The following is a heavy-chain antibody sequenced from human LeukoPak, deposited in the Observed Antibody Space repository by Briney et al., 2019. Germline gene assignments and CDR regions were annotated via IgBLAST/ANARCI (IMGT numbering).Heavy chain of an antibody. Sequence: SVKVSCKASGFPLSSSAVQWVRQAGGQRLEWIGWIVVGSNNTNYAQKFQERVTITRDMFTSTAYMELSSLRSEDTAVYYCAAPYSTRWFDLWGRGTLVTVSS. V-gene: IGHV1-58*01. D-gene: IGHD6-13*01. CDR2: IVVGSNNT. J-gene: IGHJ5*02. CDR3: AAPYSTRWFDL. CDR1: GFPLSSSA.